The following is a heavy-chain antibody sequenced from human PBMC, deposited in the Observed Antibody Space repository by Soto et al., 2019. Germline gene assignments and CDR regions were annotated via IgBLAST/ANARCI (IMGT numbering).Heavy chain of an antibody. Sequence: QVQLQQWGAGLLKPSETMSLTCAVSGGSFSGYFWSWIRQPPGKGLEWIGEINHSGSTYYNPSLGSRVTVLVDTSRSQFSLKLSSVTAAYTAVYFCTRGRGFGHFTPPFDYWGQGTLVTVSS. CDR2: INHSGST. CDR3: TRGRGFGHFTPPFDY. V-gene: IGHV4-34*01. CDR1: GGSFSGYF. D-gene: IGHD3-10*01. J-gene: IGHJ4*02.